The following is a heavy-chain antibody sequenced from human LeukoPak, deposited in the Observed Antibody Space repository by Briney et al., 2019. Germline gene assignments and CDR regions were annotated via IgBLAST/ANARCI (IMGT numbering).Heavy chain of an antibody. CDR2: IDHSGNT. J-gene: IGHJ4*02. Sequence: SETLSLTCAVSGGSFSGHYWSWIRQSPGEGLEWIGEIDHSGNTNYNPSLKGRLTISVDTSKSQFSLKLRSVTAVDTAVYYCTATFVYSSSWYFDYWGQGTLVTVSS. CDR3: TATFVYSSSWYFDY. V-gene: IGHV4-34*03. CDR1: GGSFSGHY. D-gene: IGHD6-13*01.